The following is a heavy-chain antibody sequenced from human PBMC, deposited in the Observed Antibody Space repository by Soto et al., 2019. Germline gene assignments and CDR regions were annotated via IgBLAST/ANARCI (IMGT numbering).Heavy chain of an antibody. CDR1: GYTFTSYY. J-gene: IGHJ4*02. Sequence: GASVKVSCKASGYTFTSYYMHWVRQAPGRGLEWMGIINPSGGSTSYAQKFQGRVTMTRDTSTSTVYMELSSLRSEDTAVYYCAREADSTYSYGLQAQYFDYWGQGTLVTVSS. V-gene: IGHV1-46*01. CDR2: INPSGGST. CDR3: AREADSTYSYGLQAQYFDY. D-gene: IGHD5-18*01.